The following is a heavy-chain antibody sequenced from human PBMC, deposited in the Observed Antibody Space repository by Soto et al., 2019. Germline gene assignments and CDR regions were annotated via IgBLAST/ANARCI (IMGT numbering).Heavy chain of an antibody. J-gene: IGHJ6*01. V-gene: IGHV4-34*01. Sequence: SDTLSLTCAFYVVSSSGYYWSCIRHPPGKWLECIGEINHSGSTNYNPSLKSRVTIAVDTSKNQFSLRLSSVTAADTAVYYCARGRLRREAGLGVVMRRTDDYYGDGMEVWGQGTWVTVSS. D-gene: IGHD3-3*01. CDR3: ARGRLRREAGLGVVMRRTDDYYGDGMEV. CDR1: VVSSSGYY. CDR2: INHSGST.